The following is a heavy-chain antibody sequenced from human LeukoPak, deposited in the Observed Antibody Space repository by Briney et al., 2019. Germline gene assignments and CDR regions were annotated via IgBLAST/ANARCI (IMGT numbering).Heavy chain of an antibody. CDR2: ISGSGGST. D-gene: IGHD5-12*01. V-gene: IGHV3-23*01. J-gene: IGHJ4*02. Sequence: GSLRLSCAASGFTFSDSAMTWVRQAPGKGLEWVSVISGSGGSTDYADSVKGRFTISRDNSKNTVYLQMNSLRAEDTAIYFCAKDGAATIYYFAHWGQGTLVTVSS. CDR1: GFTFSDSA. CDR3: AKDGAATIYYFAH.